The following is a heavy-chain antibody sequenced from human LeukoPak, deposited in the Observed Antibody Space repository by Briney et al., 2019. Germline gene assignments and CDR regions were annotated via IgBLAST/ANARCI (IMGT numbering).Heavy chain of an antibody. D-gene: IGHD6-19*01. CDR3: SRDIRPVAIDY. CDR1: VYTFTSYG. Sequence: ASVKVSCKDSVYTFTSYGISWVRQAPGQGLEWMGWISPYNDNTNYAQKNQGRVTMTTDTSTDTAYMELRSLRSDDTAVYYCSRDIRPVAIDYWGQGTLVTVSS. CDR2: ISPYNDNT. J-gene: IGHJ4*02. V-gene: IGHV1-18*01.